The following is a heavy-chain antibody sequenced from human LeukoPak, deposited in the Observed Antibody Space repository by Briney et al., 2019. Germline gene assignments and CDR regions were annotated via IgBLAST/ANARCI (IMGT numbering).Heavy chain of an antibody. V-gene: IGHV4-39*01. CDR2: IYYSGST. Sequence: SETLSLTCTVSGGSISSSSYYWGWIRQPPGKGLERIGSIYYSGSTYYNPSLKSRVTISVDTSKNQFSLKLSSVTAADTAVYYCARRAAGYGYYFDYWGQGTLVTVSS. D-gene: IGHD5-12*01. CDR3: ARRAAGYGYYFDY. CDR1: GGSISSSSYY. J-gene: IGHJ4*02.